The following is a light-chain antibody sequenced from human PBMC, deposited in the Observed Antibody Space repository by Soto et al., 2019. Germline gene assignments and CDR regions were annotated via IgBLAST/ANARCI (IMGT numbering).Light chain of an antibody. J-gene: IGLJ1*01. Sequence: QSVLTQPPSASGSPGQSVTISCIGTSSDVGAYNYVSWYQQHPGKVPKLMIYEVSKRPSGVPDRFSGSKSGNTASLTVSGLQAEDAADYSCSSHAGSNNFYVFGTGTKVTVL. V-gene: IGLV2-8*01. CDR1: SSDVGAYNY. CDR2: EVS. CDR3: SSHAGSNNFYV.